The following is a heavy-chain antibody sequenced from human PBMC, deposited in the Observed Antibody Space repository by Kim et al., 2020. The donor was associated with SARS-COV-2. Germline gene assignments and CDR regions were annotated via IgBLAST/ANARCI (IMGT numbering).Heavy chain of an antibody. CDR1: GFTFSNAW. CDR3: INIMVRGVFGAFVI. Sequence: GGSLRLSCAASGFTFSNAWLSWVRQAPGKGRGWVGRIKSKTDGGITDYAAPVKGRFTISRDDSKNTLYLQMNRLKTEDTAVYYCINIMVRGVFGAFVIWGQGTMVTVSS. V-gene: IGHV3-15*01. CDR2: IKSKTDGGIT. J-gene: IGHJ3*02. D-gene: IGHD3-10*01.